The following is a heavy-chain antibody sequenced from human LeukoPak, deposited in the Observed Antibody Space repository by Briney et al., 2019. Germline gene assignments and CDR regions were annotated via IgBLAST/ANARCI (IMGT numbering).Heavy chain of an antibody. CDR2: ISWNSGSI. J-gene: IGHJ4*02. D-gene: IGHD5-18*01. V-gene: IGHV3-9*01. CDR1: GFTFDDYA. CDR3: AKGARGYSYGHVLDY. Sequence: GRSLRLSCAASGFTFDDYAMHWVRQAPGKGLEWVSGISWNSGSIGYADSVKGRFTISRDNAKNSLYLQMNSLRAEDTALYYCAKGARGYSYGHVLDYWGQGTLVTVSS.